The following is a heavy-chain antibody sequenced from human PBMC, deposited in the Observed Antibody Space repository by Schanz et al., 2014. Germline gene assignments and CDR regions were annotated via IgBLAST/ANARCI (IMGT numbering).Heavy chain of an antibody. CDR3: VSETGRPHY. CDR1: GFSVGNKY. D-gene: IGHD2-21*01. J-gene: IGHJ4*02. CDR2: IKHDGSVK. V-gene: IGHV3-7*02. Sequence: EVQLVASGGGLVQPGGYLRLSCAASGFSVGNKYMNWVRQAPGIGPEWVANIKHDGSVKVYVGSVEGRFTISRDNAKGPLFLQTNSPTVEDRAVYVLVSETGRPHYWGQGTLVTVSS.